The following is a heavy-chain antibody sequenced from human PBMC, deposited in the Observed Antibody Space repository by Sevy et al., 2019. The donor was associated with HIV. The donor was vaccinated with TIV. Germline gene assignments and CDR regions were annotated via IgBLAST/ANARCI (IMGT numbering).Heavy chain of an antibody. V-gene: IGHV3-33*03. Sequence: GGSLRLSCAASGFNFRSYGMHWVRQAPGKGLEWVAVIWYDGLNKDYADSVKGRFTISRDNSRNTVYLQMNSLRAEDTAVYYCAKWGDHDFWSSYSYFDYWGQGALVTVSS. J-gene: IGHJ4*02. CDR2: IWYDGLNK. CDR3: AKWGDHDFWSSYSYFDY. CDR1: GFNFRSYG. D-gene: IGHD3-3*01.